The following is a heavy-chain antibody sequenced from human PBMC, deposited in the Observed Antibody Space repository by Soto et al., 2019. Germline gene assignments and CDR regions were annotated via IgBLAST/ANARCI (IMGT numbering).Heavy chain of an antibody. V-gene: IGHV1-18*01. CDR1: GYTYTIYG. CDR3: ARDGGLSGKLWFDP. D-gene: IGHD3-10*01. CDR2: ISAYNGNT. Sequence: GASVKVSCKASGYTYTIYGIIWVRQATGQGLEWMGWISAYNGNTNYAQKLQGRVTMTTDTSTSTAYMELRSLRSDDTAVYYCARDGGLSGKLWFDPWGQGTLVTVSS. J-gene: IGHJ5*02.